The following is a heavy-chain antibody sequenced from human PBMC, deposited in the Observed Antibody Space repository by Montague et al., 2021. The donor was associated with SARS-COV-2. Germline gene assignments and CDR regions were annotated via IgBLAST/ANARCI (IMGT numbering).Heavy chain of an antibody. CDR1: GYTFTNYD. Sequence: SVKVSCKASGYTFTNYDINWVRQATGQGLEWMGWMNPNSGNTGYAQKFQGRVTMTRHTSISTAYMELSSLRSEDTAVYYCARGDRSTYFDFWNGFNYCYYMDVWGKGTTVTVSS. J-gene: IGHJ6*03. CDR3: ARGDRSTYFDFWNGFNYCYYMDV. CDR2: MNPNSGNT. D-gene: IGHD3-3*01. V-gene: IGHV1-8*01.